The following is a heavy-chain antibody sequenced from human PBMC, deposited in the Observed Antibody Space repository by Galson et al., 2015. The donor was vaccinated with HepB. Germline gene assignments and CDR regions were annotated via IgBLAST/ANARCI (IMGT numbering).Heavy chain of an antibody. CDR3: TTNIVVVTAISFSDY. CDR1: GFTFSNAW. V-gene: IGHV3-15*07. Sequence: SLRLSCAASGFTFSNAWMNWVRQAPGKGLEWVGRIKSKTDGGTTDYAAPVKGRFTISRDDSKNTLYLQMNSLKTEDTAVYYCTTNIVVVTAISFSDYWGQGTLVTVYS. CDR2: IKSKTDGGTT. J-gene: IGHJ4*02. D-gene: IGHD2-21*02.